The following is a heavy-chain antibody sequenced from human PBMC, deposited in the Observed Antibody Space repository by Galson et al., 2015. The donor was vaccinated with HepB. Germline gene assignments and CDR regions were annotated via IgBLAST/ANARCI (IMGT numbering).Heavy chain of an antibody. J-gene: IGHJ6*02. Sequence: LSLTCTVSGGSLGSGGYYWSWIRQHPGKGLEWIGYIYYSGSTNYNPSLKSRVTISVDTYKNQFSLKLSSVTAADTAVYYCARVPATIKGIYYYYYGMDVWGQGTTVTVSS. D-gene: IGHD5-12*01. CDR2: IYYSGST. CDR3: ARVPATIKGIYYYYYGMDV. V-gene: IGHV4-61*08. CDR1: GGSLGSGGYY.